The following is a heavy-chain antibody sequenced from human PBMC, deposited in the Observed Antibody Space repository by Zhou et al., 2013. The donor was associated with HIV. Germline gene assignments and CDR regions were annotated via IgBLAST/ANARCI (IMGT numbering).Heavy chain of an antibody. D-gene: IGHD4-17*01. J-gene: IGHJ4*02. CDR3: GRLTSTVGRRELSP. CDR1: GYTFTSYY. Sequence: QIQLLQSGTEVKKPGASVKVSCKASGYTFTSYYMHWFRQAPGQGLEWMGDIIPVFNTIKYAHKFQGRLTLTAVESTRTAYMELSSLSSDDTAVYYCGRLTSTVGRRELSPWGQGSLVHRLL. CDR2: IIPVFNTI. V-gene: IGHV1-46*01.